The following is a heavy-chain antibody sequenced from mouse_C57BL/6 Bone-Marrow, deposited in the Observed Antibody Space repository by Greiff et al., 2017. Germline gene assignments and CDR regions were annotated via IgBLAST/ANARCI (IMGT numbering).Heavy chain of an antibody. CDR2: ISNGGGST. Sequence: EVMLVESGGGLVQPGGSLKLSCAASGFTFSDYYMYWVRQTPEKRLEWVAYISNGGGSTYYPDTVKGRFTISRDNAKNTLYLQMSRPKSEDTAMYYCARRGFDYWGQGTTLTVSS. V-gene: IGHV5-12*01. J-gene: IGHJ2*01. CDR3: ARRGFDY. CDR1: GFTFSDYY.